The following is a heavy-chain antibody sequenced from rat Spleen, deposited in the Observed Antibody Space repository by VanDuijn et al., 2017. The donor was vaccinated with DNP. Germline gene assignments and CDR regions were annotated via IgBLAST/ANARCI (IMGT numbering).Heavy chain of an antibody. CDR2: ISYDGSSS. V-gene: IGHV5-29*01. D-gene: IGHD1-2*01. Sequence: EVLLVESDGGLVQPGRSLKLSCADSRFTFSDYYMVSVRQAPTKGLEWVATISYDGSSSYYRDSVKGRFTISRDNAKSTLYLQMDSLRSEDTATYYCARSDSYGFPYWGQGTLVTVSS. CDR1: RFTFSDYY. J-gene: IGHJ3*01. CDR3: ARSDSYGFPY.